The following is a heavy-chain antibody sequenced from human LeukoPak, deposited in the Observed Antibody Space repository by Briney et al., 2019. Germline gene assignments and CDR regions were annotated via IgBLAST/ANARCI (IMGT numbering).Heavy chain of an antibody. V-gene: IGHV3-23*01. Sequence: GGSLRLSCAASGFTFSSYAMTWVRQAPGKGLEWVSAISGSGDSTYYADSVKGRLTISRDNAKNTLYLQMNSLRAEDTAVYYCARDPQLLWFGDPVPYYFDYWGQGTLVTVSS. J-gene: IGHJ4*02. CDR2: ISGSGDST. CDR3: ARDPQLLWFGDPVPYYFDY. D-gene: IGHD3-10*01. CDR1: GFTFSSYA.